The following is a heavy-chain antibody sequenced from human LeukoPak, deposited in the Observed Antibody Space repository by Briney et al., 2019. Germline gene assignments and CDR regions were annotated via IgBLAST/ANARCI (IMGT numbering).Heavy chain of an antibody. Sequence: GGSLRLSCAASGFTFSGSAMHWVRQASGKGLEWVGRIRSKANSYATAYAASVQGRFTISRDDSNNTAYLHMNSLKIEDAAVYFCSRHLYSSAWYEENWGQGTLVTVSS. CDR2: IRSKANSYAT. CDR1: GFTFSGSA. D-gene: IGHD6-19*01. CDR3: SRHLYSSAWYEEN. V-gene: IGHV3-73*01. J-gene: IGHJ4*02.